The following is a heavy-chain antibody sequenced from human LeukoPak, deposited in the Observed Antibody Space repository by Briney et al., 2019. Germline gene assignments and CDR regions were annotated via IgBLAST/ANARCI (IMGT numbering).Heavy chain of an antibody. D-gene: IGHD3-22*01. CDR1: GGSISSYY. CDR3: ARQGYYYVSSGYYFPLDY. J-gene: IGHJ4*02. Sequence: PSETLSLTCTVSGGSISSYYWSWIRQPPGKGLEWIGYIYYSGSTNYNPSLKSRVTISVDTSKNQFSLKLSSVTAADTAVYYCARQGYYYVSSGYYFPLDYWGQGTLVTVSS. V-gene: IGHV4-59*08. CDR2: IYYSGST.